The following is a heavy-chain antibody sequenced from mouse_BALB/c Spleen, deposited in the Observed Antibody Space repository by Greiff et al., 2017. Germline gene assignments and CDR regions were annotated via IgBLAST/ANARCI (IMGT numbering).Heavy chain of an antibody. CDR3: ARNYRYSWFAY. J-gene: IGHJ3*01. CDR2: INPYNDGT. D-gene: IGHD2-14*01. CDR1: GYTFTSYV. V-gene: IGHV1-14*01. Sequence: VQLKQSGPELVKPGASVKMSCKASGYTFTSYVMHWVKQKPGQGLEWIGYINPYNDGTKYNEKFKGKATLTSDKSSSTAYMELSSLTSEDSAVYYCARNYRYSWFAYWGQGTLVTVSA.